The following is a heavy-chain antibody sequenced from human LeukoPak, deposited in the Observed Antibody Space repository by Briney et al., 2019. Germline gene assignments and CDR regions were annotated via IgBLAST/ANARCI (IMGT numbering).Heavy chain of an antibody. CDR2: ITESGDDT. CDR3: ARDETKGKGTAWFGWVY. D-gene: IGHD3-10*01. CDR1: GFTFSDYY. J-gene: IGHJ4*02. V-gene: IGHV3-23*01. Sequence: GGSLRLSCAASGFTFSDYYMSWVRQAPGKGPEWVSVITESGDDTNYADSVKGRFIISRDNSKNTLFLQMNSLRVEDTAVYYCARDETKGKGTAWFGWVYWGRGTLVTVSS.